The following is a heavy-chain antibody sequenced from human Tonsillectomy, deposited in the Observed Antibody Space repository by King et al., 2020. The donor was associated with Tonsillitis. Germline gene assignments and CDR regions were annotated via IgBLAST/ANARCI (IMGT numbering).Heavy chain of an antibody. CDR3: ARDPRYSSGWYEGYYFDF. Sequence: VQLVESGGGLVQPGGSLRLSCAASGFTVSSSYMSWVRQAPGKGLEWVSVIYSGGSRYHADSVKGRFSISRDKSKNTLYLQMNSLTAEDTAVYYCARDPRYSSGWYEGYYFDFWGQGTLVTVSS. V-gene: IGHV3-66*01. J-gene: IGHJ4*02. D-gene: IGHD6-19*01. CDR1: GFTVSSSY. CDR2: IYSGGSR.